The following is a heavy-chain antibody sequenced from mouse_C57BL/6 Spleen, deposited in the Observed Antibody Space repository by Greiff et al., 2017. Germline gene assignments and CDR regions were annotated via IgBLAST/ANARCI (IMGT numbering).Heavy chain of an antibody. J-gene: IGHJ3*01. D-gene: IGHD2-4*01. CDR2: IYPGSGST. CDR1: GYTFTSYW. V-gene: IGHV1-55*01. CDR3: AREWGANYDYVAWFAY. Sequence: QVQLKQPGAELVKPGASVKMSCKASGYTFTSYWITWVKQRPGHGLEWIGDIYPGSGSTNYNEQFKSKATLTVDTSSNTAYMQLSSLTSEDSAVYYWAREWGANYDYVAWFAYWGQGTLVTVSA.